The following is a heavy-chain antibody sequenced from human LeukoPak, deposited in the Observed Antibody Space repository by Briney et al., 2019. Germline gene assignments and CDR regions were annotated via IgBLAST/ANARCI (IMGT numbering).Heavy chain of an antibody. Sequence: GASLQISCKGSGYSFTSYWIGWVRQMPGEGLEWMGIIYPGDSDTRYSPSFQGQVTMSADKSISTAYLQWSSLKASDTAMYYCASLRPQGQDSRLGDYWGQGTLVTVSS. CDR2: IYPGDSDT. J-gene: IGHJ4*02. CDR1: GYSFTSYW. D-gene: IGHD3-16*01. V-gene: IGHV5-51*01. CDR3: ASLRPQGQDSRLGDY.